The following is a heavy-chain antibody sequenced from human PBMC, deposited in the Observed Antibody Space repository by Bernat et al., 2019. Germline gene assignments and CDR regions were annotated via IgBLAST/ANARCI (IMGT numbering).Heavy chain of an antibody. V-gene: IGHV3-30*18. CDR2: ISYDGSNK. J-gene: IGHJ6*03. CDR1: GFTFSSYA. CDR3: AKKAPDCSSTSCYNYYYYMDV. D-gene: IGHD2-2*01. Sequence: VQLLESGGGLVQPGGSLRLSCAASGFTFSSYAMSWVRQAPGKGLEWVAVISYDGSNKYYADSVKGRFTISRDNSKNTLYLQMNSLRAEDTAVYYCAKKAPDCSSTSCYNYYYYMDVWGKGTTVTVSS.